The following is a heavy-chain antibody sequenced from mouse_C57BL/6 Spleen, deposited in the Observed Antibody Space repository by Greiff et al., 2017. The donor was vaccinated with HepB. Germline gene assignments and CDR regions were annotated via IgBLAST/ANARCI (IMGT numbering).Heavy chain of an antibody. CDR3: VRQGENYGPSFDD. V-gene: IGHV10-1*01. CDR2: IRSKSNNYAT. CDR1: GFSFNTYA. Sequence: EVQGVESGGGLVQPKGSLKLSCAASGFSFNTYAMNWVRQAPGKGLEWVARIRSKSNNYATYYADSVKDRFTISRDDSESMLYLQMNNLKTEDTAMYYCVRQGENYGPSFDDWGQGTTLTVSS. D-gene: IGHD1-1*02. J-gene: IGHJ2*01.